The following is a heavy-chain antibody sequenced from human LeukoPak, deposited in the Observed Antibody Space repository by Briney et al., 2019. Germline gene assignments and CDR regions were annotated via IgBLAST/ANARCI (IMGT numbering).Heavy chain of an antibody. CDR3: AKAVGATRSPNDY. V-gene: IGHV3-30*18. Sequence: GGSLRLSCAASGFTFSSYGMHWVRQAPGKGLEWVAVMSYDGSNKYYADSVKGRFTISRDNSKNTLYLQMNSLRAEDTAVYYCAKAVGATRSPNDYWGQGTLVTVYS. CDR2: MSYDGSNK. CDR1: GFTFSSYG. D-gene: IGHD1-26*01. J-gene: IGHJ4*02.